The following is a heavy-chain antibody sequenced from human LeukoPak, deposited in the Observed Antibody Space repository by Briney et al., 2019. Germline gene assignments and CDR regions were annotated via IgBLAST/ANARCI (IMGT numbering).Heavy chain of an antibody. D-gene: IGHD3-22*01. V-gene: IGHV1-69*06. J-gene: IGHJ4*02. CDR2: IIPIFGTA. CDR3: ARGSPPRRNYDSRGYYSYYFDY. Sequence: ASVKVSCKASGGTFSSYAISWVRQAPGQGLEWVGGIIPIFGTANYAQKFQGRVTITADKSTSTAYMELSSLRSEDTAVYYCARGSPPRRNYDSRGYYSYYFDYWGQGTLVTVSS. CDR1: GGTFSSYA.